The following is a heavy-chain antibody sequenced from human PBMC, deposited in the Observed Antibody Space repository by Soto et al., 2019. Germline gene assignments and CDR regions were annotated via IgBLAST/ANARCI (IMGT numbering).Heavy chain of an antibody. CDR3: ARDRVAAAGTEGLRAEQYYYYYGMDV. Sequence: SETLSRTCAGSGGSISSGGYSWSWIRQPAEKGLEWIGYIFHSGSPYYNPSLKSRVTISVDRSKNQFSLKLSSVTAADTAVYYCARDRVAAAGTEGLRAEQYYYYYGMDVWGQGTTVTVSS. J-gene: IGHJ6*02. V-gene: IGHV4-30-2*01. CDR2: IFHSGSP. CDR1: GGSISSGGYS. D-gene: IGHD6-13*01.